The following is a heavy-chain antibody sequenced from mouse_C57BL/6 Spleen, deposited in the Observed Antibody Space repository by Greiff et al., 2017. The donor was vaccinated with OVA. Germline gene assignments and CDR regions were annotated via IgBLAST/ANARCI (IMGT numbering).Heavy chain of an antibody. CDR1: GYTFTSYW. D-gene: IGHD1-1*01. Sequence: VQLQQPGAELVKPGASVKLSCKASGYTFTSYWMQWVKQRPGQGLEWIGEIDPSDSYTNSNQKFKGKATLTVDTSSSTAYMQLSSLTSEDSAVYYCARKLLPMDYWGQGTSVTVSS. CDR2: IDPSDSYT. V-gene: IGHV1-50*01. CDR3: ARKLLPMDY. J-gene: IGHJ4*01.